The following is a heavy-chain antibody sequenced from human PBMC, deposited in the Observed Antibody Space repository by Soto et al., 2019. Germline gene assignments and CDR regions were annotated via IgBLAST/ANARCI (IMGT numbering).Heavy chain of an antibody. J-gene: IGHJ3*02. Sequence: GGSLRLSCAASGFTVSSSYMSWVRQAPGKGLEWVSLIYRDGSTYYADSVKGRFTISRDNSKNTVHLQMNSLRPEDTAVYYCASLRAAAASFAIWGQGTMVTVSS. D-gene: IGHD6-13*01. V-gene: IGHV3-53*01. CDR1: GFTVSSSY. CDR3: ASLRAAAASFAI. CDR2: IYRDGST.